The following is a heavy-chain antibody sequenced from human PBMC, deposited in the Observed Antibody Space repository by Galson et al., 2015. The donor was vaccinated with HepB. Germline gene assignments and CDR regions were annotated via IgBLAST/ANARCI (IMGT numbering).Heavy chain of an antibody. D-gene: IGHD4-23*01. V-gene: IGHV3-30-3*01. J-gene: IGHJ5*02. CDR3: ASAYGGNSGWFDP. CDR1: GFTFSSYA. Sequence: SLRLSCAASGFTFSSYAMHWVRQAPGKGLEWVAVISYDGSNKYYADSVKGRFTISRDNSKNTLYLQMNSLRAEDTAVYYCASAYGGNSGWFDPWGQGTLVTVSS. CDR2: ISYDGSNK.